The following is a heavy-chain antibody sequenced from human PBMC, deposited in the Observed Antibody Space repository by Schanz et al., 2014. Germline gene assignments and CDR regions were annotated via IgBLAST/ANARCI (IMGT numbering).Heavy chain of an antibody. CDR1: GFSFSDSF. CDR3: AKDAENTAMITDYFDY. V-gene: IGHV3-11*01. CDR2: MSHSGGVI. J-gene: IGHJ4*02. D-gene: IGHD5-18*01. Sequence: QMQLVESGGGLVKPGGSLRLSCVASGFSFSDSFMSWIRQTPEKGLEWIAFMSHSGGVIYYAESVRGRFFISRDNSKTTVYLQMNSLRAEDTAVYYCAKDAENTAMITDYFDYWGQGTLGTVSS.